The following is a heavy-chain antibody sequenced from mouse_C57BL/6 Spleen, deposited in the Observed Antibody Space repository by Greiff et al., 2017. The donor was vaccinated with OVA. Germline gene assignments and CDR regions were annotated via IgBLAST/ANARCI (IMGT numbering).Heavy chain of an antibody. D-gene: IGHD1-1*01. J-gene: IGHJ4*01. CDR1: GYTFTDYY. V-gene: IGHV1-26*01. CDR2: INPKNGGT. CDR3: ARWGALRCYAMDY. Sequence: EVQLQQSGPELVKPGASVKISCKASGYTFTDYYMNWVKQSHGKSLEWIGDINPKNGGTSYNQKFKGKATLTVDKSSSTAYMELRSLTSEDSAVYYCARWGALRCYAMDYWGQGTSVTVSS.